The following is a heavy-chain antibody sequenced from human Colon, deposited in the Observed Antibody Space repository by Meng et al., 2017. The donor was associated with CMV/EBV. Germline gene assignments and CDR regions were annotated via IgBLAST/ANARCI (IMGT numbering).Heavy chain of an antibody. V-gene: IGHV3-66*01. J-gene: IGHJ4*02. D-gene: IGHD1-26*01. CDR2: IYSGGST. CDR3: ARGYSGTSS. CDR1: GFTVSSTH. Sequence: QVVESGGDLGQPGGSLRLSCAASGFTVSSTHMCWVRQAPGKGLEWVSVIYSGGSTFYADSVKGRFTISRDNSKNTLYLQMNSLSAEDTAVYYCARGYSGTSSWGQGTLVTVSS.